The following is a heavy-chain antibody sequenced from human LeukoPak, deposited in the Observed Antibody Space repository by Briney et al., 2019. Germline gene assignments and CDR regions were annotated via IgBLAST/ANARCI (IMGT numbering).Heavy chain of an antibody. CDR1: GGSISSGDYY. J-gene: IGHJ4*02. CDR3: ARHWVEAAQTGDFDY. D-gene: IGHD1-1*01. Sequence: SQTLSLTCTVSGGSISSGDYYWSWIRQPPGKGLEWIGYIYYSGSTYYNPSLKSRVTISVDTSKNQFSLKLSSVTAADTAVYYCARHWVEAAQTGDFDYWGQGTLVTVSS. CDR2: IYYSGST. V-gene: IGHV4-30-4*08.